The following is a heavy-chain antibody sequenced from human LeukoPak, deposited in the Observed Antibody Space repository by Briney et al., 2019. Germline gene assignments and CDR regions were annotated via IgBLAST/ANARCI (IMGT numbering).Heavy chain of an antibody. CDR3: AKAGAAAVISDWFDL. Sequence: GGSLRLFCAASGFTFSSYAMSWVRQAPGKGLERVSAISAGGGGTYYADSVKGRFTISRDKSKNTLYLQMNSLGAEDTAVYYCAKAGAAAVISDWFDLWGQGTLVTVSS. CDR2: ISAGGGGT. D-gene: IGHD6-13*01. J-gene: IGHJ5*02. CDR1: GFTFSSYA. V-gene: IGHV3-23*01.